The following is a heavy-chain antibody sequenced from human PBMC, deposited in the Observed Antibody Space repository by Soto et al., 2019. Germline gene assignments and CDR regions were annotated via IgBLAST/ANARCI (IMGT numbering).Heavy chain of an antibody. Sequence: SETLSLTCTVSGGSISSSRYYWGWIRQPPGKGLEWIGSIYYSGSTYYNPSLKSRVTISVDTSKNQFSLKLSSVTAADTAVYYCTRVSYYYDSSGLGWFDPWGQGTLVTVSS. CDR1: GGSISSSRYY. CDR3: TRVSYYYDSSGLGWFDP. CDR2: IYYSGST. D-gene: IGHD3-22*01. V-gene: IGHV4-39*01. J-gene: IGHJ5*02.